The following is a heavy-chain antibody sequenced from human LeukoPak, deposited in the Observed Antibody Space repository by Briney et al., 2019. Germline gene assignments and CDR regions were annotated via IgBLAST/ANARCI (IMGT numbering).Heavy chain of an antibody. CDR2: ISAYNVNT. CDR3: ARDSYDSSGSHQPFDY. Sequence: GASVKVSCKASGYTFTSYGISWVRQAPGQGLEWMGWISAYNVNTNYAQKLQGRVTMTTDTSTSTAYMELRSLRSDDTAVYYCARDSYDSSGSHQPFDYWGQGTLVTVSS. J-gene: IGHJ4*02. D-gene: IGHD3-22*01. CDR1: GYTFTSYG. V-gene: IGHV1-18*01.